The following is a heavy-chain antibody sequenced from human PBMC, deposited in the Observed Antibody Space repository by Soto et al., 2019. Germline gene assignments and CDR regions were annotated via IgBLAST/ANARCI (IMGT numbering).Heavy chain of an antibody. CDR1: GDSITSYF. CDR2: IYDSGST. D-gene: IGHD2-2*01. V-gene: IGHV4-59*01. J-gene: IGHJ3*02. Sequence: QVQLQESGPGLVKPSETLSLTCNVSGDSITSYFSNWIRQPPGKGLEWVGSIYDSGSTNYNPSLKSRVTISLDTSKTHFALKVNSVTAADTAVYYCVPSRSAIYGDPLDIWSQGTMVSVSS. CDR3: VPSRSAIYGDPLDI.